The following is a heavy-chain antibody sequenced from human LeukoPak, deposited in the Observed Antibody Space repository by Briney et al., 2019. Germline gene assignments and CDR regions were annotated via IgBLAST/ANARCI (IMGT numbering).Heavy chain of an antibody. J-gene: IGHJ4*02. D-gene: IGHD6-19*01. CDR3: ARLASSGWSHCDY. V-gene: IGHV4-59*08. CDR2: IYYSGST. CDR1: GGSISGYY. Sequence: SETLSLTCTVSGGSISGYYWSWIRQPPGKGPEWIGYIYYSGSTNYNPSLKSRVIISVDTSKNQFSLKMNSVTAADTAVYYCARLASSGWSHCDYWGQGTLVTVSS.